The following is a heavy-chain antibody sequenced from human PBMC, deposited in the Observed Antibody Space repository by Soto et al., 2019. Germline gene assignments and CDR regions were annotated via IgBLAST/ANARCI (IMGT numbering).Heavy chain of an antibody. CDR1: GGTFSSYT. V-gene: IGHV1-69*02. CDR3: ARFEGYCSGGSCYPSLDY. D-gene: IGHD2-15*01. Sequence: ASVKVSCKASGGTFSSYTISWVRQAPGQGLEWMGRIIPILGIANYAQKFQGRVTITADKSTSTAYMELSSLRSEDTAVYYCARFEGYCSGGSCYPSLDYWGQGTLVTVSS. J-gene: IGHJ4*02. CDR2: IIPILGIA.